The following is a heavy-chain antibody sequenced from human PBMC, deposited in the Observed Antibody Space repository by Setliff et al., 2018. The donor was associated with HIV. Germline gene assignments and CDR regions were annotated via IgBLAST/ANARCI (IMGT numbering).Heavy chain of an antibody. D-gene: IGHD5-12*01. Sequence: ASVKVSCKASGYTFTSYGISWVRQAPGQGLEWMGWISGYNGNTNYAQKFQGRVTMTTDTSTNTAYMALRSLRSDDTAVYYCAREDRDGYNPRSYFDYWGQGTLVTVSS. CDR3: AREDRDGYNPRSYFDY. CDR1: GYTFTSYG. J-gene: IGHJ4*02. CDR2: ISGYNGNT. V-gene: IGHV1-18*01.